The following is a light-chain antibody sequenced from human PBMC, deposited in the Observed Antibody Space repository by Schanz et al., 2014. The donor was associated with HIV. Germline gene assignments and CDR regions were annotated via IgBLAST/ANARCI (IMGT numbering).Light chain of an antibody. Sequence: EIVMTQSPGTLSVSPGERATLSCRASQTVSNNLAWYQQKPGQAPRLLIYAASTRASGVAARFSGSGSGTEFTLTISSLQSEDFAVYYCQQYNNWLPLTFGGGTKVEIK. CDR3: QQYNNWLPLT. V-gene: IGKV3-15*01. J-gene: IGKJ4*01. CDR1: QTVSNN. CDR2: AAS.